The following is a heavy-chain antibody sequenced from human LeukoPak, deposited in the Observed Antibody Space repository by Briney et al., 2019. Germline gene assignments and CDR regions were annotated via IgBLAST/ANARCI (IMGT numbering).Heavy chain of an antibody. CDR1: GGSISSYY. Sequence: SETLSLTCTVSGGSISSYYWSWIRQPPGKGLEWIGYIYYSGSTNYNPSLKSRVTISVDTSKNQFSLKLSSVTAADTAVYYCARTSSGWRPLDAFDIWGQGTMVTVSS. D-gene: IGHD6-19*01. CDR3: ARTSSGWRPLDAFDI. J-gene: IGHJ3*02. CDR2: IYYSGST. V-gene: IGHV4-59*01.